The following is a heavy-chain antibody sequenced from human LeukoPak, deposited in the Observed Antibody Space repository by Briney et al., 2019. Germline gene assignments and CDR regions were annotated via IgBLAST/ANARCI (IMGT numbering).Heavy chain of an antibody. CDR1: GYSFSSYW. CDR2: IYPRDSRT. Sequence: GESLKISCKGSGYSFSSYWIAWVRQMPGKGLEWMGVIYPRDSRTTYSPSFQGQVTISADRSISTAYLQWSSLKASDTAMYYCARPGSGTIGIDYWGQGTLVTVSS. V-gene: IGHV5-51*01. CDR3: ARPGSGTIGIDY. J-gene: IGHJ4*02. D-gene: IGHD3-10*01.